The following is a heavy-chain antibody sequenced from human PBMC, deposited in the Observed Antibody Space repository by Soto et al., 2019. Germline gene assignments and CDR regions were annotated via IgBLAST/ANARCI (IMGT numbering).Heavy chain of an antibody. Sequence: GGSLRLSCAASGFTFSSYAMHWVRQAPGKGLEWVAVISYDGSNKYYADSVKGRFTISRDNSKNTLYLQMSSLRAEDTALYYCAKNQERELPRAIDFWGQGALVTVSS. CDR3: AKNQERELPRAIDF. CDR1: GFTFSSYA. V-gene: IGHV3-30-3*02. J-gene: IGHJ4*02. D-gene: IGHD1-7*01. CDR2: ISYDGSNK.